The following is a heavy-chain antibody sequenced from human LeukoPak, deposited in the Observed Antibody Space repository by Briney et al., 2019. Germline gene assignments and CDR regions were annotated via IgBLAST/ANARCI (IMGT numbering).Heavy chain of an antibody. CDR2: INPNSGGT. CDR1: GYTFTAYY. CDR3: ASARDSGSYPSPFDY. D-gene: IGHD1-26*01. J-gene: IGHJ4*02. V-gene: IGHV1-2*02. Sequence: ASVKVSCKASGYTFTAYYMHWVRQAPGQGLEWMGWINPNSGGTNYPQKFQGRVTMTRDTSISTAYMDLSRLRSADTAVYYCASARDSGSYPSPFDYWGQGTLVTVSS.